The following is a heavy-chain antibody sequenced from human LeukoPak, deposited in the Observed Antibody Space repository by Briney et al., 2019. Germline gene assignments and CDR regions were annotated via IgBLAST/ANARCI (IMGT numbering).Heavy chain of an antibody. D-gene: IGHD4-17*01. CDR2: ISSSSSYT. J-gene: IGHJ4*02. CDR1: GFTFSDYY. Sequence: GGSLRLSCAASGFTFSDYYMSWIRQAPGKGLEWVSYISSSSSYTNYEDSVKGRFTISRDNAKNSLYLQMNSLRAEDTAVYYCARDGPGRRTVTTGRNYFDYWGQGTLVTVSS. V-gene: IGHV3-11*06. CDR3: ARDGPGRRTVTTGRNYFDY.